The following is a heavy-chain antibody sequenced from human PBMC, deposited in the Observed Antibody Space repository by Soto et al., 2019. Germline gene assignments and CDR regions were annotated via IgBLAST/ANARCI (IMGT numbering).Heavy chain of an antibody. CDR2: IVVGSGNT. J-gene: IGHJ6*02. CDR1: GFTFTSSA. Sequence: QMQLVQSGPEVKKPGTSVKVSCKASGFTFTSSAVQWVRQARGQRLEWIGWIVVGSGNTNYAQKFQERVTITRDMSTSTAYMELSSLRPEDTAVYYCAAPLVHYGMDVWGQGTTVNVSS. V-gene: IGHV1-58*01. CDR3: AAPLVHYGMDV.